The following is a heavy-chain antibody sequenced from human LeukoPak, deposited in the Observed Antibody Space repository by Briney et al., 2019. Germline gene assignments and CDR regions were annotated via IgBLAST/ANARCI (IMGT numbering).Heavy chain of an antibody. CDR3: AKSNGYGLVDI. V-gene: IGHV4-38-2*02. J-gene: IGHJ3*02. D-gene: IGHD3-10*01. CDR2: IFYSGST. Sequence: PSETLSLTCTVSSYSINSGYYWGWIRQPPGKGLEWIGNIFYSGSTYYSPSLRSRVTISLDTSRNQFSLKLNSVTAADTAVYYCAKSNGYGLVDIWGQGTMVTVSS. CDR1: SYSINSGYY.